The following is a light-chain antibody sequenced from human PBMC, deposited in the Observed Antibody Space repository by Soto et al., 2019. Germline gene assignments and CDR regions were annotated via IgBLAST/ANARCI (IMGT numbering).Light chain of an antibody. Sequence: DIQMTQSPTSLSASVGDRVTITCRASQGIRNFVAWYQQKPGKAPKLLIYAASTLQSAVPSRFSGSGSETDFTLTSNSLQPEDVATYSCQKYSSVPVFGPGTKVEIK. V-gene: IGKV1-27*01. CDR1: QGIRNF. CDR3: QKYSSVPV. CDR2: AAS. J-gene: IGKJ3*01.